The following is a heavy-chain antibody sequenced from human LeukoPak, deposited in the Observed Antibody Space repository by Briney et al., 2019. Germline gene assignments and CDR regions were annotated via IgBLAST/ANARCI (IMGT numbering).Heavy chain of an antibody. D-gene: IGHD3-10*01. CDR2: ISGSGGST. CDR3: AKEWDGSGSYYTYFDY. J-gene: IGHJ4*02. V-gene: IGHV3-23*01. Sequence: GGSLGLSCAASGFTFSSYAMSWVRQAPGKGLEWVSAISGSGGSTYYADSVKGRFTISRDNSKNTLYLQMNSLRAEDTAVYYCAKEWDGSGSYYTYFDYWGQGTLVTVSS. CDR1: GFTFSSYA.